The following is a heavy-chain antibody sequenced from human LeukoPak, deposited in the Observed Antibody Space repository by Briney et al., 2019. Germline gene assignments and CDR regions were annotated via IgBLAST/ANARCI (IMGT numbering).Heavy chain of an antibody. D-gene: IGHD2-2*01. CDR2: IYYSGST. Sequence: PSQTLSLTCTVSGGSISSGGYYWSWIRQHPGKGLEWIGYIYYSGSTYYNPSLKGRVTISVDTSKNQFSLKLSSVTAADTAVYYCARGRYCSSTSCLYFDYWGQGTLVTVSS. V-gene: IGHV4-31*03. J-gene: IGHJ4*02. CDR1: GGSISSGGYY. CDR3: ARGRYCSSTSCLYFDY.